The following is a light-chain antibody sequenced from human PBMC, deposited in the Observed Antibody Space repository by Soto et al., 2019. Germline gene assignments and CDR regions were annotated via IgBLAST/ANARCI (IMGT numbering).Light chain of an antibody. V-gene: IGLV2-14*03. CDR1: SNDVGGYNY. Sequence: QSALTQPASVSGSPGQSITISCTGTSNDVGGYNYVSWYQQHPGKAPKLMIYDVSNRPSGVSNRFSGSKSANTASLTISGLQTEDESDYYCSSDTGSSTYVFGTGTRSPS. J-gene: IGLJ1*01. CDR3: SSDTGSSTYV. CDR2: DVS.